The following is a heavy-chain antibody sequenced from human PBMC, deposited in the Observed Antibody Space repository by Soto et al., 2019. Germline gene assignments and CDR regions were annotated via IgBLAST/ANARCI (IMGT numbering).Heavy chain of an antibody. CDR1: GYTFSKYW. CDR3: DRRLKHDYGPSQYYSAFDV. V-gene: IGHV5-51*01. D-gene: IGHD5-12*01. CDR2: VYPGDSDT. J-gene: IGHJ6*02. Sequence: GESLKISCQASGYTFSKYWIAWVRQMPGKGLEYVGIVYPGDSDTRYSPSFQGQVTISVDTSTSTAYMQWNSLKASDSAMYYCDRRLKHDYGPSQYYSAFDVWGRGTTVTVSS.